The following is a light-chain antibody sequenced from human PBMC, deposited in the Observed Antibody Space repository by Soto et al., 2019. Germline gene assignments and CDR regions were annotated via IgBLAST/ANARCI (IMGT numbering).Light chain of an antibody. J-gene: IGKJ2*01. CDR2: AAS. CDR1: QIVASTS. Sequence: EIVLTQSPGTLSLSPGDRATLSCRASQIVASTSFAWYQQSPGQAPRLLIYAASTRASDVPDRFSGSGSGTDFTLSISRLEPEDFAVSCCYQCDGSPPYTFGQGARLEMK. V-gene: IGKV3-20*01. CDR3: YQCDGSPPYT.